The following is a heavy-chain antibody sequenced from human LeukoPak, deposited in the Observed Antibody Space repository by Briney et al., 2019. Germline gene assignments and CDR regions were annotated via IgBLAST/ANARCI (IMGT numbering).Heavy chain of an antibody. V-gene: IGHV4-59*12. CDR1: GGSISSYY. J-gene: IGHJ3*02. CDR3: AREKTTYYYDSSGDAFDI. Sequence: SETLSLTCTVSGGSISSYYWSWIRQPPGKGLEWIGYIYYSGSTNYNPSLKSRVTMSVDTSKNQFSLKLSSVTAADTAVYYCAREKTTYYYDSSGDAFDIWGQGTMVTVSS. CDR2: IYYSGST. D-gene: IGHD3-22*01.